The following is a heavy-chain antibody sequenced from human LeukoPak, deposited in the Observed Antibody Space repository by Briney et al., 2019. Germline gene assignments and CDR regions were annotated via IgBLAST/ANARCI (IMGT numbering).Heavy chain of an antibody. D-gene: IGHD6-19*01. CDR3: ARTPLGSGWYGGDY. J-gene: IGHJ4*02. CDR1: AGTFSSYA. Sequence: SVKVSCKASAGTFSSYAISWVRQAPGQGLEWMGGIIPIFGTANYAQKFQGRVTITADKSTSTAYMELSSLRSEDTAVYYCARTPLGSGWYGGDYWGQGTLVTVSS. V-gene: IGHV1-69*06. CDR2: IIPIFGTA.